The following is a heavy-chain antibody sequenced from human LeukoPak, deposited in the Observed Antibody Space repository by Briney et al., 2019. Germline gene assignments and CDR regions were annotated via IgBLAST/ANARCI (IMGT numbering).Heavy chain of an antibody. CDR1: GYSFTSYW. CDR2: IYPGDSDT. V-gene: IGHV5-51*01. CDR3: ARAGGSGSYYPYYYYMDV. Sequence: GESLKISCKGSGYSFTSYWVGWVRQMPGKGLEWLGIIYPGDSDTRYSPSFQGQVTISADKSISTAYLQWSSLKASDTAIYYCARAGGSGSYYPYYYYMDVWGKGTTVTISS. D-gene: IGHD3-10*01. J-gene: IGHJ6*03.